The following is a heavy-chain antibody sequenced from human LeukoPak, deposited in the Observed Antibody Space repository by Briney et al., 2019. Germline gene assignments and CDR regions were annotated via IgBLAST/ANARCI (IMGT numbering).Heavy chain of an antibody. Sequence: PGGYLRLSCAAYGFTLDDYAMHWVRQAPGKGLEWVSSISWNSGSIGYADSVKGRFTISRDNAKNSLYLQMNSLRAEDTALYYCAKGRRGAAAGIDYWGQGTLVTVSS. D-gene: IGHD6-13*01. CDR1: GFTLDDYA. CDR2: ISWNSGSI. CDR3: AKGRRGAAAGIDY. V-gene: IGHV3-9*01. J-gene: IGHJ4*02.